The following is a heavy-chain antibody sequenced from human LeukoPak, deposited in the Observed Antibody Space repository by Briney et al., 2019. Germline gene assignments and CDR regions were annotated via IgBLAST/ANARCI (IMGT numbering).Heavy chain of an antibody. D-gene: IGHD6-19*01. CDR3: ARDVRYASGWSTPES. Sequence: PSETLSLTCTVSGGSIINHYWSWIRQPAGKGLEWIGRIYSSGSANYSPSLKSRVSMSIDTSNNHFSLNLTSVTAAHTALYFCARDVRYASGWSTPESWGQGTLVTVSS. J-gene: IGHJ5*02. CDR2: IYSSGSA. CDR1: GGSIINHY. V-gene: IGHV4-4*07.